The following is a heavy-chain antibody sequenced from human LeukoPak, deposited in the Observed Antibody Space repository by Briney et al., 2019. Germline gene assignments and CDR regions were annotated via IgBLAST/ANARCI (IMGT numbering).Heavy chain of an antibody. J-gene: IGHJ4*02. V-gene: IGHV1-69*05. Sequence: GASVKVPCKASGGTFSSYAISWVRQAPGQGLEWMGGIIPIFGTANYAQKFQGRVTITTDESTSTAYMELSSLRSEDTAVYYCASGYQLPKSPFDYWGQGTLVTVSS. CDR2: IIPIFGTA. CDR1: GGTFSSYA. CDR3: ASGYQLPKSPFDY. D-gene: IGHD2-2*01.